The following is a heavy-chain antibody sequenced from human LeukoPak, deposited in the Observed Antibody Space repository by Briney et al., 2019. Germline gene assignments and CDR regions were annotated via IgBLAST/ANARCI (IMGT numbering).Heavy chain of an antibody. D-gene: IGHD3-16*01. V-gene: IGHV3-48*02. CDR3: AKLQPGEATIDY. CDR1: GFSFKTYS. J-gene: IGHJ4*02. CDR2: IGSSSSTT. Sequence: GGSLRLSCAASGFSFKTYSMNWVRQAPGKGLEWVSYIGSSSSTTDYADSVKGRFTISSDNAKNSLYLQMNSLRDEDTAVYYCAKLQPGEATIDYWGQGTLVTVSS.